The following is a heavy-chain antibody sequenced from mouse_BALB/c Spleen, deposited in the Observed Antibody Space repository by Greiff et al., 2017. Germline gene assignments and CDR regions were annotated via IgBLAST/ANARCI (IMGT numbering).Heavy chain of an antibody. Sequence: VQLKESGPGLVKPSQSLSLTCTVTGYSITSDYAWNWIRQFPGNKLEWMGYISYSGSTSYNPSLKSRISITRDTSKNQFFLQLNSVTTEDTATYYCARRGDGSLYYFDYWGQGTTLTVSS. CDR1: GYSITSDYA. CDR2: ISYSGST. V-gene: IGHV3-2*02. J-gene: IGHJ2*01. D-gene: IGHD2-3*01. CDR3: ARRGDGSLYYFDY.